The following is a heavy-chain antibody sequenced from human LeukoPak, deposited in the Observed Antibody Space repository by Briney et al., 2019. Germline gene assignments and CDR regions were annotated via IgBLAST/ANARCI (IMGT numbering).Heavy chain of an antibody. CDR1: GFTFSSYA. CDR2: ISYDGSNK. D-gene: IGHD3-9*01. CDR3: AKTYYDILTGEFDY. J-gene: IGHJ4*02. Sequence: GGSLRLSCAASGFTFSSYAMSWVRQAPGKGLEWVAVISYDGSNKYYADSVKGRFTISRDNSKNTLYLQMNSLRAEDTAVYYCAKTYYDILTGEFDYWGQGTLVTVSS. V-gene: IGHV3-30*18.